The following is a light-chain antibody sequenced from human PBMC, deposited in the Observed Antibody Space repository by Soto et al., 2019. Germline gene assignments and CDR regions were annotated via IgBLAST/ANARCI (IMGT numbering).Light chain of an antibody. J-gene: IGKJ4*01. CDR1: QSITSNY. CDR3: QQANTFALT. Sequence: EIVLTQSPGTLSLSPGERATLSCRASQSITSNYLAWYQQKPGQAPRLLIYGPSSRAIGIPHRFSGSGSGTGFTLTISSLQPEDFATYYCQQANTFALTFGGGTKVEIK. CDR2: GPS. V-gene: IGKV3-20*01.